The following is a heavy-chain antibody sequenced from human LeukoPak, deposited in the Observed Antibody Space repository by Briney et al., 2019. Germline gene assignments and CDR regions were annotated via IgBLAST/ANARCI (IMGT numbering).Heavy chain of an antibody. Sequence: SETLSLTCTVSGGSISSYYWSWIRQPPGKGLEWIGYIYYSGSTNYNPSLKSRVTISVDTSKNQFSLRLSSVTATDTAVYYCARVTGYIVEDYFDYWGQGTLVTVSS. CDR1: GGSISSYY. D-gene: IGHD3-22*01. V-gene: IGHV4-59*01. J-gene: IGHJ4*02. CDR2: IYYSGST. CDR3: ARVTGYIVEDYFDY.